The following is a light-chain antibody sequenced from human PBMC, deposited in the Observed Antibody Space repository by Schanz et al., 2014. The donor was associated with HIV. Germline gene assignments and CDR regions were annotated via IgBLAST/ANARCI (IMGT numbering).Light chain of an antibody. CDR3: SSYTTSRTSV. CDR1: SSDIGTYNY. V-gene: IGLV2-14*03. CDR2: DVG. Sequence: QSALAQPASVSGSPGQSITISCSGTSSDIGTYNYVSWYQQHPGKAPKVLIYDVGNRPSGVSNRFSGSKSGNTASLTISGLQAEDEADYYCSSYTTSRTSVFGGGTKLTVL. J-gene: IGLJ2*01.